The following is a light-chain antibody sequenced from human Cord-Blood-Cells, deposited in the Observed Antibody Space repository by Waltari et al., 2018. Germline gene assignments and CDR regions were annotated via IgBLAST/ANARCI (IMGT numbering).Light chain of an antibody. J-gene: IGKJ3*01. CDR3: QQSYSTPFT. CDR1: QSISSY. CDR2: AAS. Sequence: DIQMTQSPSSLSASVGDRVTITCRASQSISSYLNWYQQKPGKAPKLLIYAASSLQSGVRSRFSGSGSGTDCTLTISSLQPEDFATYYCQQSYSTPFTVGPGTKVDIK. V-gene: IGKV1-39*01.